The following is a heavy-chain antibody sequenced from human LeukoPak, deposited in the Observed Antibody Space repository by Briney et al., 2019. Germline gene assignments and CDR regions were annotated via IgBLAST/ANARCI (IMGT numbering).Heavy chain of an antibody. Sequence: SETLSLTCAVYGGSFSGYYWSWIRQPPGKGLEWIGEINHSGSTNYNPSLKSRVTISVDTSKNQFSLKLSSVTAADTAVYYCARGRAYYGSGSKRTYFDYWGQGTLVTVSS. CDR3: ARGRAYYGSGSKRTYFDY. V-gene: IGHV4-34*01. J-gene: IGHJ4*02. CDR1: GGSFSGYY. CDR2: INHSGST. D-gene: IGHD3-10*01.